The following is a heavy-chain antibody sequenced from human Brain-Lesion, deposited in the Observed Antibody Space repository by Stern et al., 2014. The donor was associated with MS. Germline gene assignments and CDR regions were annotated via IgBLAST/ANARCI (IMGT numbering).Heavy chain of an antibody. CDR3: ARHDSVPRPSQLYSARDRGPGYFDY. J-gene: IGHJ4*02. Sequence: QVQLVESGPGLVKPSETLSLTCTVSGGSISSSTYYWAWIRQPPGKGLEWIGNIYYSGFTSYNPSLKIRVAISVDMSKNQCSLKLSSVTAADTAIYYCARHDSVPRPSQLYSARDRGPGYFDYWGQGTLVTVSS. CDR2: IYYSGFT. CDR1: GGSISSSTYY. V-gene: IGHV4-39*01. D-gene: IGHD1-26*01.